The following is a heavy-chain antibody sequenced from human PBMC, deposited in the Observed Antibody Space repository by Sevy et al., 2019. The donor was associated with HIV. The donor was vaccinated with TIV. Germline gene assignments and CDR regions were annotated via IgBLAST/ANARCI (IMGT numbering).Heavy chain of an antibody. J-gene: IGHJ4*02. Sequence: SETLSLTCSVSGGSISSYYWNWIRQPPGKGLERIGDIYSSGGTNYNPSPQSRVTISVDISKNQFYLKLMSVTAADTAVYYCAGSHLAFCGGDCFSPYYFDSWGQGTLVTVSS. D-gene: IGHD2-21*01. CDR1: GGSISSYY. CDR3: AGSHLAFCGGDCFSPYYFDS. V-gene: IGHV4-59*01. CDR2: IYSSGGT.